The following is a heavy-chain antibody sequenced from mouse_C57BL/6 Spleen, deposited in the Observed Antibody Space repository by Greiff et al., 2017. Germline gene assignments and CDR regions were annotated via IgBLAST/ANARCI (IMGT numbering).Heavy chain of an antibody. J-gene: IGHJ1*03. Sequence: DVMLVESGGGLVKPGGSLKLSCAASGFTFSDYGMHWVRQAPEKGLEWVAYISSGSSTIYYADTVKGRFTISRDNAKNTLFLQMTSLRSEDTAMYYCARPDTTVVGDWYFDVWGTGTTVTVSS. CDR1: GFTFSDYG. V-gene: IGHV5-17*01. D-gene: IGHD1-1*01. CDR2: ISSGSSTI. CDR3: ARPDTTVVGDWYFDV.